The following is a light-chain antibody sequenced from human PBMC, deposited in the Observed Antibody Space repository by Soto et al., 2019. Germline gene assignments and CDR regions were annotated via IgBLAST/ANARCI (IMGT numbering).Light chain of an antibody. CDR1: QSVSSN. Sequence: TQLASRWPGYPRERAALSCRASQSVSSNLAWYQQKPGQAPKLLIYNASTRTTAVPSRFSGSGSGTEFTLTISSLEAEDFAVYYCQQYSKLPSTFCQGTKVDIK. CDR2: NAS. V-gene: IGKV3D-15*02. J-gene: IGKJ1*01. CDR3: QQYSKLPST.